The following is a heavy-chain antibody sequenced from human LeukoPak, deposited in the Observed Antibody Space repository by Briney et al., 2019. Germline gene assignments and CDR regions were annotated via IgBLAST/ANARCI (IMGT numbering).Heavy chain of an antibody. CDR2: VYYSGGT. CDR3: ARVGYSYGSFFDY. D-gene: IGHD5-18*01. V-gene: IGHV4-59*01. J-gene: IGHJ4*02. Sequence: PETLSLTCTVSGGSISSYYWSWIRQPPGKGLEWIGYVYYSGGTNYNPSLKSRVTISVDTSKNQFSLKLSSVTAADTAVYYCARVGYSYGSFFDYWGQGTLVTVSS. CDR1: GGSISSYY.